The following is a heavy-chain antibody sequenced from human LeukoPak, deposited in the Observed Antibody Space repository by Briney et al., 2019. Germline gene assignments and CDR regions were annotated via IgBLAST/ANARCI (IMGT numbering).Heavy chain of an antibody. CDR1: GGSFSGYY. CDR3: ARDHRWRGPFDY. V-gene: IGHV4-34*01. J-gene: IGHJ4*02. Sequence: SETLSLTCAVYGGSFSGYYWSWIRQPPGKGLEWIGEINHSGSTNYNPSLKSRVTISVDTSKNQFSLKLSSVTAADTAVYYCARDHRWRGPFDYWDQGTLVTVSS. CDR2: INHSGST. D-gene: IGHD3-3*01.